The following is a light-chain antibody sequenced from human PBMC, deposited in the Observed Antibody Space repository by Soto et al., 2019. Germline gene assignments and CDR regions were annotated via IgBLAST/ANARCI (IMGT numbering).Light chain of an antibody. CDR2: ATS. CDR1: QGIAPY. Sequence: DVQMTQSPSSLSAFVGDRVTITCRASQGIAPYLAWFQQKPGKVPKLLLYATSTLQSGVPSRFSGSGSGTDFTLTINSLHPEDVGTYYCQKYNRAPPTFGGGTKVEIK. J-gene: IGKJ4*01. CDR3: QKYNRAPPT. V-gene: IGKV1-27*01.